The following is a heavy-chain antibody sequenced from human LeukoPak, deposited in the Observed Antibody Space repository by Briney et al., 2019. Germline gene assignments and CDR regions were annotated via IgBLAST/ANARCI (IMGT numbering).Heavy chain of an antibody. D-gene: IGHD1-26*01. CDR1: GYTFTSYY. CDR2: INPSGGST. V-gene: IGHV1-46*01. Sequence: VASVKVSCKASGYTFTSYYMHWVRQAPGQGLEWMGIINPSGGSTSYAQKFQGSDTMTRDMSTSTVYMELSSLRSEDTAVYYCARQGEWELLDYWGQGTLVTVSS. CDR3: ARQGEWELLDY. J-gene: IGHJ4*02.